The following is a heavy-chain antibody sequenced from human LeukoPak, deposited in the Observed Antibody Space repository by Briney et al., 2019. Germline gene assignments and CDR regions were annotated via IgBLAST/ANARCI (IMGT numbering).Heavy chain of an antibody. CDR1: GFTFSSYA. Sequence: PGGSLRLSCAASGFTFSSYAMHWVRQAPGKGLEWVADISYDGSNKYYADSVKGRFTTSRDNSKNTLYLQMSSLRAEDTAVYYCARDRGGYDLSGGGPLDYWGQGTLVTVSS. CDR3: ARDRGGYDLSGGGPLDY. V-gene: IGHV3-30*04. J-gene: IGHJ4*02. CDR2: ISYDGSNK. D-gene: IGHD5-12*01.